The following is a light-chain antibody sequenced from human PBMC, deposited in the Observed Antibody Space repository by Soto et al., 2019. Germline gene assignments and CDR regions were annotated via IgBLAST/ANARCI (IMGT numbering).Light chain of an antibody. J-gene: IGLJ2*01. V-gene: IGLV1-47*01. CDR3: ASWDGSLSGLV. Sequence: QSVLTQPPSASGTPGQRVTISCSGSSSNIGSNYVFWYQQLPGTAPKVLIYRNNQRPSGVPDRFSGSRSGTSASLAISGLRSEDEADYYCASWDGSLSGLVFGGGTQLTVL. CDR2: RNN. CDR1: SSNIGSNY.